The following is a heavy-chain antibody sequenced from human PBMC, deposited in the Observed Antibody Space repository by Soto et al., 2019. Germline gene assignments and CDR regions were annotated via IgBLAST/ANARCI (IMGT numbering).Heavy chain of an antibody. Sequence: SETLSLTCTVSGGSISSYCWSWIRQPPGKGLEWIGYIYYSGSTNYNPSLKSRVTISVDTSKNQFSLKLSSVTAADTAVYYCARINYDILTGPDAFDIWGQGTMVTVSS. CDR3: ARINYDILTGPDAFDI. J-gene: IGHJ3*02. CDR2: IYYSGST. V-gene: IGHV4-59*08. D-gene: IGHD3-9*01. CDR1: GGSISSYC.